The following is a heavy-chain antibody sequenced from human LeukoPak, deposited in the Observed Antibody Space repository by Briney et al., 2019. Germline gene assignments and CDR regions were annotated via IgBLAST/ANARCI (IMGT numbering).Heavy chain of an antibody. D-gene: IGHD2-2*01. Sequence: SETLSLTCTVSGGSISSSSYYWGWIRQPPGKGLEWIGSIYYSVSTYYNPSLKSRVTISVDTSQNQFSLKLSSVTAAHPAVYYCARHPPPIIGSQLLYNWFDPWGQGTLVTVSS. CDR2: IYYSVST. CDR1: GGSISSSSYY. CDR3: ARHPPPIIGSQLLYNWFDP. J-gene: IGHJ5*02. V-gene: IGHV4-39*01.